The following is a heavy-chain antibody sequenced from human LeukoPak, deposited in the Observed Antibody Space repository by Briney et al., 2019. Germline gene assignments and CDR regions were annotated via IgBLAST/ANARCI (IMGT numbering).Heavy chain of an antibody. V-gene: IGHV1-69*06. J-gene: IGHJ5*02. D-gene: IGHD4-23*01. CDR1: GGSFSTST. CDR3: ARDNPNYGGNWFDP. CDR2: IIPLFGAA. Sequence: SVKVSCKASGGSFSTSTISWVRQAPGQGLEWMGGIIPLFGAANYAQKFKGRVAITADKPTSTAYMELSTLRSEDTAVYYCARDNPNYGGNWFDPWGQGTMVTVSS.